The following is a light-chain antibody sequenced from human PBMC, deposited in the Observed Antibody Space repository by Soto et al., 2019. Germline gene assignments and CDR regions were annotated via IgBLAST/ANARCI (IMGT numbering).Light chain of an antibody. CDR3: QQSYSTPPT. CDR2: AAS. J-gene: IGKJ1*01. CDR1: QSISSY. V-gene: IGKV1-39*01. Sequence: DIQMTQSPCSLSASVGDRVTVTCRASQSISSYLNWYQQKPGKAPKLLIYAASSLQSGVPSRFSGSGSGTDFTLTISSLQPDDFATYYCQQSYSTPPTFGQGTKVDIK.